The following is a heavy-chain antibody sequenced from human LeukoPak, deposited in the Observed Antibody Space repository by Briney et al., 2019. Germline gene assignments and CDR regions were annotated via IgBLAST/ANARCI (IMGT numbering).Heavy chain of an antibody. CDR1: GGSFSGYY. Sequence: PSETLSLTCAVYGGSFSGYYWSWIRQPPGKGLEWIGEINHSGSTNYNPSLKSRVTISVDTSKNQFSLKLSSVTAADTAVYYCARRSGYDFGYWGQGTLVTVSS. V-gene: IGHV4-34*01. J-gene: IGHJ4*02. D-gene: IGHD5-12*01. CDR3: ARRSGYDFGY. CDR2: INHSGST.